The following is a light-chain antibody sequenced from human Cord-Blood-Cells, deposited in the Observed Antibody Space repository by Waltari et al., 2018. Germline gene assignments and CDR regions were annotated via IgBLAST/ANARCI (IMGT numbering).Light chain of an antibody. V-gene: IGLV3-21*04. Sequence: SYVLTQTPSVSVAPGKTARITCGGNNIRSNSVHGYQQKPRQAPVLVIYYDSDRPSGIPERFSGSNSGNTATLTISRVEAGDEADYYCQVWDSSSDHVVFGGGTKLTVL. CDR3: QVWDSSSDHVV. CDR1: NIRSNS. J-gene: IGLJ2*01. CDR2: YDS.